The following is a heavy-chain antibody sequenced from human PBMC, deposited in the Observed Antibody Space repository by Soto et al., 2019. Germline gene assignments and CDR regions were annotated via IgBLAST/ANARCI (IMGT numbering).Heavy chain of an antibody. CDR1: GFAFSSYA. CDR2: ISGSGGST. V-gene: IGHV3-23*01. CDR3: AKVWDIVVVPAALFDY. J-gene: IGHJ4*02. D-gene: IGHD2-2*01. Sequence: GGSLRLSCAASGFAFSSYAMSWVRQAPGKGLEWVSAISGSGGSTYYADSVKGRFTISRDNSKNTLYLQMNSLRAEDTAVYYCAKVWDIVVVPAALFDYWGQGTLVTVSS.